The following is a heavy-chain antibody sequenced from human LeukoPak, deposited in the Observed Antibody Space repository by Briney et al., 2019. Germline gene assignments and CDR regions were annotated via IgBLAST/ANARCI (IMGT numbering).Heavy chain of an antibody. J-gene: IGHJ4*02. V-gene: IGHV4-34*01. Sequence: SETLSLTCAVYGGSFSGYYWSWIRQPPGKGLEWIGEINHSGSTNCNPSLKSRVTISVDTSKNQFSLKLSSVTAADTAVYYCARADDYGDYVPFDYWGQGTLVTVSS. CDR3: ARADDYGDYVPFDY. CDR1: GGSFSGYY. CDR2: INHSGST. D-gene: IGHD4-17*01.